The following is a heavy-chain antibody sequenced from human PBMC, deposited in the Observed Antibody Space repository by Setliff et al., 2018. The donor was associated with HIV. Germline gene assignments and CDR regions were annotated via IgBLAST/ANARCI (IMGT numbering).Heavy chain of an antibody. D-gene: IGHD6-13*01. V-gene: IGHV4-61*09. J-gene: IGHJ1*01. CDR3: AGIIATPGTT. Sequence: SETLSLTCTVSGGSISSGSYYWSWIRQPAGKGLEWIGHIYTSGSTNYNPSLKSRVTISVDTSKNQFSLKLSSVTAADTAVYYCAGIIATPGTTWGQGTLVTVSS. CDR2: IYTSGST. CDR1: GGSISSGSYY.